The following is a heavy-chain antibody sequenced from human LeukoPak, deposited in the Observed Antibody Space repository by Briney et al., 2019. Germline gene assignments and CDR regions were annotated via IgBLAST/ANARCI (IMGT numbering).Heavy chain of an antibody. CDR2: IKQDGSEK. Sequence: SGGSLRLSCAASGFTFSSYWMTWVRQAPGKGPEWVANIKQDGSEKYYVDSVKGRFTISRDNAHNSLYLQMNSLRAEDTAVYHCVRAIGGYASYWGQGTLVTVSS. J-gene: IGHJ4*02. V-gene: IGHV3-7*01. CDR1: GFTFSSYW. D-gene: IGHD5-12*01. CDR3: VRAIGGYASY.